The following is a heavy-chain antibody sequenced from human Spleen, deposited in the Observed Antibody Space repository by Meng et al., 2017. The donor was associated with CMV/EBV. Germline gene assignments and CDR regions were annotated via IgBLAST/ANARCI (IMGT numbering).Heavy chain of an antibody. J-gene: IGHJ4*02. CDR3: AKERGGPIVVVPAATRAFDS. CDR1: GFTFSSNA. V-gene: IGHV3-23*01. CDR2: ISGSGGST. D-gene: IGHD2-2*01. Sequence: GESLKISCAVSGFTFSSNAMSWVRQAPGKGLEWVSVISGSGGSTYYADSVKGRFTIARDNSKNTLYLQMSSLRAEDTAVYYCAKERGGPIVVVPAATRAFDSWGQGNLVTVSS.